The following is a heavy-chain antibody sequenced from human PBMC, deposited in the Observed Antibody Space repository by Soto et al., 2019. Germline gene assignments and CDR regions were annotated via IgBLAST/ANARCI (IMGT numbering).Heavy chain of an antibody. CDR1: GFSFSDYA. V-gene: IGHV3-23*01. D-gene: IGHD6-19*01. CDR2: VRNSGFAT. CDR3: AREKVPGTLLPDF. Sequence: PGGSLRLSCAGSGFSFSDYALAWVRQTPGQGLEWVSAVRNSGFATFYADSVQGRFSISRDNSKSMLYLQMNSLRAEDTAIYYCAREKVPGTLLPDFWGQGALVTVSS. J-gene: IGHJ4*02.